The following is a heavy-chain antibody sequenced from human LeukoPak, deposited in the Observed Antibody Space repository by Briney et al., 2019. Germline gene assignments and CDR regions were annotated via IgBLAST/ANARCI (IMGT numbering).Heavy chain of an antibody. D-gene: IGHD3-22*01. CDR2: IIPILGIA. Sequence: ASVKVSCKASGGTFSSYAISWVRQAPGQGLVWMGRIIPILGIANYAQKFQGRVTITADKSTSTAYMELSSLRSEDTAVYYCARWINDSGYFDYWGQGTLVTVSS. V-gene: IGHV1-69*04. CDR3: ARWINDSGYFDY. CDR1: GGTFSSYA. J-gene: IGHJ4*02.